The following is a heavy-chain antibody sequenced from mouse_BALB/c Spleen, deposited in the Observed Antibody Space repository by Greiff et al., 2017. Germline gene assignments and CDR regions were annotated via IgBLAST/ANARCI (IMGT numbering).Heavy chain of an antibody. CDR3: AILDY. V-gene: IGHV5-6*01. CDR1: GFTFSSYG. Sequence: EVKLVESGGDLVKPGGSLKLSCAASGFTFSSYGMSWVRQTPDKRLEWVATISSGGSYTYYPDSVKGRFTISRDNAKNTLYLQMSSLKSEDTAMYYCAILDYWGQGTSVTVSS. J-gene: IGHJ4*01. CDR2: ISSGGSYT.